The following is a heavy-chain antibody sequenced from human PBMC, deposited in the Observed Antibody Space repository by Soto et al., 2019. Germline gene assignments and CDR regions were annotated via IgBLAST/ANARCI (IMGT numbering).Heavy chain of an antibody. CDR2: ISGSGGST. CDR3: AKAYTRYNWNYRAPGNPYYFDY. V-gene: IGHV3-23*01. J-gene: IGHJ4*02. D-gene: IGHD1-7*01. CDR1: GFTFSSYA. Sequence: GGSLRLSCAASGFTFSSYAMSWVRQAPGKGLEWVSAISGSGGSTYYADSVKGRFTISRDNSKNTLYLQMNSLRAEDTAVYYCAKAYTRYNWNYRAPGNPYYFDYWGQGTLVTVSS.